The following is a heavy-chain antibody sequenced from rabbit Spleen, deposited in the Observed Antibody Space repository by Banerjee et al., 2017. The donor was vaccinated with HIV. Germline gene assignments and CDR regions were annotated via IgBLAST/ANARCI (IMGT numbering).Heavy chain of an antibody. CDR1: GFSFSSGYD. J-gene: IGHJ4*01. CDR2: IYAGSSGST. D-gene: IGHD2-1*01. Sequence: QQLVESGGGLVKPGASLTLTCKASGFSFSSGYDMCWVRQAPGKGLEWIACIYAGSSGSTYYASWAKGRFTISKTSSTTVTLQMTSLTAADAATYFCARGSATMTMVITGYYFNLWGQGTLVTVS. CDR3: ARGSATMTMVITGYYFNL. V-gene: IGHV1S40*01.